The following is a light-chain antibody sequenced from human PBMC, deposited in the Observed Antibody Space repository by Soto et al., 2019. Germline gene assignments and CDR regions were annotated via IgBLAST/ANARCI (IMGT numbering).Light chain of an antibody. Sequence: TQSPSSLSASVGDRVTITCRASQSVSSYLAWYQQKPGQAPRLLIYDASNRATGIPARFSGSGSGTDFTLTINSLEPEDFAVYYCQQRSNWPSITFGQGTRLEIK. CDR3: QQRSNWPSIT. J-gene: IGKJ5*01. CDR1: QSVSSY. V-gene: IGKV3-11*01. CDR2: DAS.